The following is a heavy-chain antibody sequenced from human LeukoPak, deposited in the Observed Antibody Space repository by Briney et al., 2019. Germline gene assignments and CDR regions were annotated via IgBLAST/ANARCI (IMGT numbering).Heavy chain of an antibody. Sequence: PSETLSLTCTVSGGSISSYYWSWIRQPAGKGLEWIGRIYTSGSTNYNPPLKSRVTMSVDTSKNQFSLKLSSVTAADTAVYYCARVLRYCSSTSCYTFDYWGQGTLVTVSS. D-gene: IGHD2-2*01. CDR3: ARVLRYCSSTSCYTFDY. CDR2: IYTSGST. V-gene: IGHV4-4*07. J-gene: IGHJ4*02. CDR1: GGSISSYY.